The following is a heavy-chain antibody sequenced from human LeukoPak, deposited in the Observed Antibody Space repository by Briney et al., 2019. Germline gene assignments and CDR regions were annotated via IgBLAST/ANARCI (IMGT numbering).Heavy chain of an antibody. D-gene: IGHD3-16*01. Sequence: KPSETLSLTCTVSGGSISNYYWSWIRQPPGMGLEWIGYIYYSGSTNYNPSLKSRVTISVDTSKNQFSLKLSSVTAADTDVYYCARVKTLRTFGGVTHRCRAFDIWGQGTMVTVSS. CDR1: GGSISNYY. CDR3: ARVKTLRTFGGVTHRCRAFDI. CDR2: IYYSGST. J-gene: IGHJ3*02. V-gene: IGHV4-59*12.